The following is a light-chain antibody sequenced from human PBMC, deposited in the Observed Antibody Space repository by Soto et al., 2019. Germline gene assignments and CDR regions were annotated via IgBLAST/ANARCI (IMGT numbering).Light chain of an antibody. V-gene: IGKV1-6*01. CDR2: AAS. Sequence: AIQLTQSPSSLYASVGDRVTITCRASQAIRTALGWYQQKPGKGPKLLIYAASILQSGVPSRFSGSGSGTDVTLTISSLQPEDFATYYCLLDFRFFWAFGQGTKVEIK. J-gene: IGKJ1*01. CDR3: LLDFRFFWA. CDR1: QAIRTA.